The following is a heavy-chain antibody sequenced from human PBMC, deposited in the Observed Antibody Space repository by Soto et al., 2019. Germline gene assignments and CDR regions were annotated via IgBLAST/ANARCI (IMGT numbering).Heavy chain of an antibody. CDR1: GYSFTSYW. D-gene: IGHD3-3*01. CDR2: IDPSDSYT. V-gene: IGHV5-10-1*01. CDR3: ATQYYDFWSGYYTAYYYGMDV. Sequence: PGESLKISCKGSGYSFTSYWISWVRQMPGKGLEWMGRIDPSDSYTNYSPSFQGHVTISADKSISTAYLQWSSLKASDTAMYYCATQYYDFWSGYYTAYYYGMDVWGQGTTVTVSS. J-gene: IGHJ6*02.